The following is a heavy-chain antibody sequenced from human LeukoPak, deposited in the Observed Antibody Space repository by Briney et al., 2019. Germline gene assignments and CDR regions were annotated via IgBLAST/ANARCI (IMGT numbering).Heavy chain of an antibody. CDR1: GFNFGDSW. CDR2: IKGNGSKK. J-gene: IGHJ4*02. Sequence: GGSLRLSCLASGFNFGDSWMSWVRQAPGKGLEWVANIKGNGSKKKYVDSVRGRFSISRDNTKNSLYLQMHSLSVDDTAVYFCLRDAGGCKADYWGQGTLVSVSS. V-gene: IGHV3-7*03. CDR3: LRDAGGCKADY. D-gene: IGHD2-8*01.